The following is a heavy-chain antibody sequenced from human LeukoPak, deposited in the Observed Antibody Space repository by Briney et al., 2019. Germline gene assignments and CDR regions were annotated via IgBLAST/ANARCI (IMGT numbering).Heavy chain of an antibody. CDR2: IYYSGST. CDR1: GGYISSSSYY. J-gene: IGHJ5*02. CDR3: ARGSGSSRLRFDP. Sequence: SETLSLTCTVAGGYISSSSYYWGWIRQPPGKGLEWIGSIYYSGSTYYNPSLKSRVTISVDTSKNQFSLKLSSVTAADTAVYYCARGSGSSRLRFDPWGQGTLVTVSS. V-gene: IGHV4-39*07. D-gene: IGHD3-10*01.